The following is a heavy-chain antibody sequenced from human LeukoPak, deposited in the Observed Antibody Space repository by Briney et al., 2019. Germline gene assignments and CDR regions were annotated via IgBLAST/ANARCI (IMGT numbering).Heavy chain of an antibody. CDR2: ISYDGSNK. CDR3: ARDNIAVAGNLGGYYFDY. Sequence: GGSLRLSCAASGFTFSSYAVHWVRQAPGKGLEWVAVISYDGSNKYYADSVKGRFTISRDNSKNTLYLQMNSLRAEDTAVYYCARDNIAVAGNLGGYYFDYWGQGTLVTVSS. CDR1: GFTFSSYA. D-gene: IGHD6-19*01. J-gene: IGHJ4*02. V-gene: IGHV3-30-3*01.